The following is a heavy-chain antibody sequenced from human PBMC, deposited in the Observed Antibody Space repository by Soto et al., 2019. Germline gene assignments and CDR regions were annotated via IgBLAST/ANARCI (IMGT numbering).Heavy chain of an antibody. CDR2: ITPIFGTA. CDR1: GGTFSSYA. V-gene: IGHV1-69*06. Sequence: SVKVSCKASGGTFSSYAISWVRQAPGQGLEWMGGITPIFGTANYAQKFQGRVTITADKSTSTAYMELSSLRSEDTAVYYCARGKVPYYYYYGMHVWGQRTTVTASS. CDR3: ARGKVPYYYYYGMHV. J-gene: IGHJ6*01.